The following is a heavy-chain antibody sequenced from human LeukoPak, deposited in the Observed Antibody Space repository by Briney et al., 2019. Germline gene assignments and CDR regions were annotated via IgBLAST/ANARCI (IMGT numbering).Heavy chain of an antibody. CDR3: AKDGVAAAGTELDY. J-gene: IGHJ4*02. CDR2: ISGSGGST. D-gene: IGHD6-13*01. V-gene: IGHV3-23*01. CDR1: GFTFSSYA. Sequence: GGSLRLSCAASGFTFSSYAMSWVRQAPGKGLEWVPAISGSGGSTYYADSVKGRFTISRDNSKNTLYLQMNSLRAEDTAVYYCAKDGVAAAGTELDYWGQGTLVTVSS.